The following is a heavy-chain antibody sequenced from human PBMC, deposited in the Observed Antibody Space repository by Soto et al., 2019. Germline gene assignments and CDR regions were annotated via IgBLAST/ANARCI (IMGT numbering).Heavy chain of an antibody. CDR1: GGSISSGGYY. J-gene: IGHJ6*02. CDR3: ARGSSIAGLCYGMDF. D-gene: IGHD6-6*01. CDR2: NYYSGIT. Sequence: RSLTCTVSGGSISSGGYYWTWIRQHPGKGLEWIGYNYYSGITYYNPSLKSRVTISLDTSKNQFSLKLSSVTAADTAVYYCARGSSIAGLCYGMDFWGRGTTVTVSS. V-gene: IGHV4-31*03.